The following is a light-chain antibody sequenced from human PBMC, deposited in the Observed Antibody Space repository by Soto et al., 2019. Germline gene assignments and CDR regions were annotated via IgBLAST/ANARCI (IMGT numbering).Light chain of an antibody. J-gene: IGKJ1*01. CDR1: QSITSD. CDR2: RAS. Sequence: EIVMTQSPATLSVSPGERATLSCRASQSITSDLAWYHQTPGQTPRLLIYRASTRATGIPARFGGSGSGTEFTLTISSLQSEDFALYYCQQYDNWPWTFGQGTKVDIK. CDR3: QQYDNWPWT. V-gene: IGKV3-15*01.